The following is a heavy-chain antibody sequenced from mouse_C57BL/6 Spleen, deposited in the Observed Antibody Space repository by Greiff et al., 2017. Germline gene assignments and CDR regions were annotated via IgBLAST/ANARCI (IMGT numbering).Heavy chain of an antibody. CDR1: GFTFSSYA. CDR3: TREAPFMDY. CDR2: ISSGGDYI. J-gene: IGHJ4*01. Sequence: VQLKESGAGLVKPGGSLKLSCAASGFTFSSYAMSWVSQTPAKRLEWVAYISSGGDYIDYADTVKGRFTISRDNARNTLYLQMSSLKSEDTAMYYCTREAPFMDYWGQGTSVTVSS. V-gene: IGHV5-9-1*02.